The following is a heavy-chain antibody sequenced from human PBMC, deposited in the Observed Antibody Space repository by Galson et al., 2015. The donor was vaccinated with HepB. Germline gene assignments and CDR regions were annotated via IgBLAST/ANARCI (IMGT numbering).Heavy chain of an antibody. D-gene: IGHD3-10*01. J-gene: IGHJ4*02. CDR3: VKDQIAYYFGLGSHYLPYYFDK. V-gene: IGHV3-23*01. CDR2: ISGSGEKT. CDR1: GFAFNNHA. Sequence: SLRLSCAASGFAFNNHAMSWVRQAPGKGLQWVSAISGSGEKTFYADSVKGRFTISRDNSKNELYLQISSLRVEDTAVCYCVKDQIAYYFGLGSHYLPYYFDKWGQGTPVTVSP.